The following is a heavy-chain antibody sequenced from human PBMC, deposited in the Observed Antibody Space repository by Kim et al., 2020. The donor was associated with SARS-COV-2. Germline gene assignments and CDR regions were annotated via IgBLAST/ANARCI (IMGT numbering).Heavy chain of an antibody. D-gene: IGHD2-2*01. V-gene: IGHV3-21*01. Sequence: GGSLRLSCAASGFTFSSYSMNWVRQAPGKGLEWVSSISSSSSYIYYADSVKGRFTISRDNAKNSLYLQMNSLRAEDTAVYYCARDSILCSSTSCYVSSGYYGMDVWGQGTTVTVSS. J-gene: IGHJ6*02. CDR3: ARDSILCSSTSCYVSSGYYGMDV. CDR1: GFTFSSYS. CDR2: ISSSSSYI.